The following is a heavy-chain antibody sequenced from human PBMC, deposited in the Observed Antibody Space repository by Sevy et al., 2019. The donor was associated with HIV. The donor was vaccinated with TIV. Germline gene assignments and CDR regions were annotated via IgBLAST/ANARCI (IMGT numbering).Heavy chain of an antibody. CDR1: GFTFDDYA. CDR2: ISWNSGSI. J-gene: IGHJ4*02. CDR3: AKAPAPTIDYYEDY. V-gene: IGHV3-9*01. Sequence: GGSLRLSCAASGFTFDDYAMHWVRQAPGKGLEWVSGISWNSGSIGYADSVKGRFTISRGNAKNSLYLQMNSLRAEDTALYYCAKAPAPTIDYYEDYWGQGTLVTVSS. D-gene: IGHD3-22*01.